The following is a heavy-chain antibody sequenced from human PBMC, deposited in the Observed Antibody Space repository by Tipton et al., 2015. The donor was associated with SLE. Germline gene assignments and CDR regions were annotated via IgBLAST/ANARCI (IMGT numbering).Heavy chain of an antibody. CDR3: ARDPTYGDCYMDV. CDR1: GFTFSSYS. Sequence: GSLRLSCAASGFTFSSYSMNWVRQAPGKGLEWVSSISRSSSYIYYADSAKGRFTISRDNAKNSLYLQMNSLRAEDTAVYYCARDPTYGDCYMDVWGKGTTVTVSS. CDR2: ISRSSSYI. V-gene: IGHV3-21*01. D-gene: IGHD4-17*01. J-gene: IGHJ6*03.